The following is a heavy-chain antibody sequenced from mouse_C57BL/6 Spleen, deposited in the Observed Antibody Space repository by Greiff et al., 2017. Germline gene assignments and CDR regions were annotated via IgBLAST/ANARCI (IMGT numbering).Heavy chain of an antibody. J-gene: IGHJ1*03. CDR3: ARDYGSDWYFDV. CDR1: GFTFSCYA. CDR2: ISDGGSYT. V-gene: IGHV5-4*01. D-gene: IGHD1-1*01. Sequence: DVKLVESGGGLVKPGGSLKLSCAASGFTFSCYAMSWVRQTPETRLAWVATISDGGSYTYYPANVKGRFTISRDNANNHLYLQMGHLKSGDTAMYYCARDYGSDWYFDVGGTGTTVTVSS.